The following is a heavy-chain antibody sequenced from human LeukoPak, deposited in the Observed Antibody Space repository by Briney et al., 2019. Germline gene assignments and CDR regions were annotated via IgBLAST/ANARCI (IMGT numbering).Heavy chain of an antibody. D-gene: IGHD1-26*01. Sequence: GGSLRLSCAASGFTFSDHNMHWVRQAPGKGLDWVALMSTDGNKKYYADSVKGRFTISRDNSKNTMDLQLNSLRAEDTAVYYCAKDLIGSYCGQGTLVTVSS. V-gene: IGHV3-30-3*01. CDR1: GFTFSDHN. CDR3: AKDLIGSY. CDR2: MSTDGNKK. J-gene: IGHJ4*02.